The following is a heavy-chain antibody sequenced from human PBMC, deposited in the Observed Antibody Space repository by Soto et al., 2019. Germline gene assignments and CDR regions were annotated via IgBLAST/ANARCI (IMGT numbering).Heavy chain of an antibody. CDR2: IIPILGIA. CDR1: GGTFSSYT. V-gene: IGHV1-69*02. J-gene: IGHJ4*02. Sequence: QVQLVQSGAEVKKPGSSVKVSCKASGGTFSSYTISWVRQAPGKGLEWMGRIIPILGIANYAQKFQGRVTITADKSTSTAYMELSSLRSEDTAVYYCGGGREYQPAPYWGQGTLVTVSS. D-gene: IGHD2-2*01. CDR3: GGGREYQPAPY.